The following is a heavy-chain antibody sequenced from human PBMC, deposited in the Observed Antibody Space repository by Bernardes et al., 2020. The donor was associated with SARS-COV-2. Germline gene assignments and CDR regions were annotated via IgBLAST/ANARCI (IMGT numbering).Heavy chain of an antibody. D-gene: IGHD3-3*01. V-gene: IGHV2-5*02. CDR2: IYWDDDK. Sequence: SGPTLVKPTQTLTLTCTFSGFSLSTSGVGVGWIRQPPGKALEWLALIYWDDDKRYSPSLKRRLTITKDTSQNQVVLTMTNMDPVDTATYYCAHRRPRITIFGVVPHNWFDPWGQGTLVTVSS. CDR1: GFSLSTSGVG. J-gene: IGHJ5*02. CDR3: AHRRPRITIFGVVPHNWFDP.